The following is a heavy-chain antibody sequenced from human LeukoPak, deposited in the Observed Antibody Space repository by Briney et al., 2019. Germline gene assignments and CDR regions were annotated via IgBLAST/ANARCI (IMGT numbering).Heavy chain of an antibody. CDR3: ARGIPTTQYSSSWYYFDY. J-gene: IGHJ4*02. CDR2: ISSSSSYI. D-gene: IGHD6-13*01. V-gene: IGHV3-21*01. CDR1: GFTISSYS. Sequence: PGGSLRLSCAASGFTISSYSMNWVRQAPGKGLEWVSSISSSSSYIYYADSVKGRFTISRDNAKNSLYLQMNSLRAEDTAVYYCARGIPTTQYSSSWYYFDYWGQGTLVTVSS.